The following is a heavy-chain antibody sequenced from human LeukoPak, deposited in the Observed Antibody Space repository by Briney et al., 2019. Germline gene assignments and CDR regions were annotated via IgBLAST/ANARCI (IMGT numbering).Heavy chain of an antibody. J-gene: IGHJ4*02. V-gene: IGHV1-18*04. CDR3: ARAFWYYYDSSGSRPYYFDY. Sequence: GASVKVSCKASGYTFTSYGISWVRQAPGQGLEWMGWISAYNGNTNYAQKLQGRVTMTTDTSTSTAYMELRSLRSDDTAVYYCARAFWYYYDSSGSRPYYFDYWGQGTLVTVSS. D-gene: IGHD3-22*01. CDR1: GYTFTSYG. CDR2: ISAYNGNT.